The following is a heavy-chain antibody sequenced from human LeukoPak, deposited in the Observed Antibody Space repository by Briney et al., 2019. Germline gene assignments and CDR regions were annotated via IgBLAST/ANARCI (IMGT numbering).Heavy chain of an antibody. CDR3: ARGRAGGPDVFDM. V-gene: IGHV3-74*01. Sequence: PGGSLRLSCAVSGFTFTSYWMHWVREVPGKRLVWVARLRNEDGSTNYAGSVKGRFTISRDSAKNTLYLQMIALRDEDTAMYYCARGRAGGPDVFDMWGQGTMVTVSS. CDR2: LRNEDGST. J-gene: IGHJ3*02. CDR1: GFTFTSYW. D-gene: IGHD6-13*01.